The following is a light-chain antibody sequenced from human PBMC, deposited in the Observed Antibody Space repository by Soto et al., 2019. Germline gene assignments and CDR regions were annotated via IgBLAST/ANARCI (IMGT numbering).Light chain of an antibody. CDR2: GAS. CDR3: MQRIEFPWT. V-gene: IGKV3-20*01. CDR1: QSVSSNH. Sequence: DIVLTQSPGTLSLPPGGRATLSCRASQSVSSNHLAWYQQKPGQAPRLLIYGASSRATGIPDRFSGSGSGTDFTLKISRVEAEDVGVYYCMQRIEFPWTFGQGTKVDIK. J-gene: IGKJ1*01.